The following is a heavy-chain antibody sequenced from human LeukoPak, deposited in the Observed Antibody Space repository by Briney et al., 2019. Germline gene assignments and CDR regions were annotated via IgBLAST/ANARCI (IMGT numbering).Heavy chain of an antibody. CDR3: TRDGSGATNIY. V-gene: IGHV3-21*01. D-gene: IGHD1-26*01. J-gene: IGHJ4*02. CDR1: GFSFRSYT. Sequence: PGGSLRLSCAASGFSFRSYTMNWVRQAPGKGLEWVSSISDSSTYIYYADSVKGRFTISRDNAKNSMYLQMSSLRGDDTAVYYCTRDGSGATNIYWGQGTLVTVSS. CDR2: ISDSSTYI.